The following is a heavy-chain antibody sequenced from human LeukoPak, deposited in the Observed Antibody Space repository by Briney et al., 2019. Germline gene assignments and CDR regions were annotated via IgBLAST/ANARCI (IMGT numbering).Heavy chain of an antibody. D-gene: IGHD3-10*01. CDR3: ARDQNSYGSGSYPDY. Sequence: SVKVSCKASGGTFSSYGISWVRQAPGQGLEWMGRIIPIFGIANYAQKFQGRVAITADKSTSAAYMELSSLTSEDTAVYYCARDQNSYGSGSYPDYWGQGTLVTVSS. J-gene: IGHJ4*02. V-gene: IGHV1-69*04. CDR2: IIPIFGIA. CDR1: GGTFSSYG.